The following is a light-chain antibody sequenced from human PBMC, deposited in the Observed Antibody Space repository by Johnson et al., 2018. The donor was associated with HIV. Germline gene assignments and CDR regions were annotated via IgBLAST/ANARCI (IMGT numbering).Light chain of an antibody. CDR2: DNN. CDR3: GTWDTSLSAARV. CDR1: SSNIGNNY. V-gene: IGLV1-51*01. J-gene: IGLJ1*01. Sequence: QSVLTQPPSVSAAPGQKVTISCSGSSSNIGNNYVSWYQQLPGTAPTLLIYDNNKRPSGIPDRFSGSKSGTSATLGITGLQTGDEADYYCGTWDTSLSAARVFGTGTKVTVL.